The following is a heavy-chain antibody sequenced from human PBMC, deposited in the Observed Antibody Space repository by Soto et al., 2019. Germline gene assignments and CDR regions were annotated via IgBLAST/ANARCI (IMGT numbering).Heavy chain of an antibody. Sequence: PSETLSLTCTVSGGSISSSSYYCGWIRQPPGKGLEWIGSIYYSVSTYYNPSLKSRVTISVDTSKNQFSLKLSSVTAADTAVYYCARHPDPLIDYWGQGTLVTVSS. CDR3: ARHPDPLIDY. CDR2: IYYSVST. J-gene: IGHJ4*02. V-gene: IGHV4-39*01. CDR1: GGSISSSSYY.